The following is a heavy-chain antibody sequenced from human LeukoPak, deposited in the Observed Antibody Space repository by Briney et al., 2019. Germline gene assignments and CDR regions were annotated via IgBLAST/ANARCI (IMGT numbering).Heavy chain of an antibody. Sequence: VASVKVSCKASGYTFTSYDINWVRQATGQGPEWMGWMNPNSGNTGYAQKFQGRVTMTRNTSISTAYMELSSLRSEDTAVYYCARARARLAAAGTNWFDPWGQGTLVTVSS. J-gene: IGHJ5*02. V-gene: IGHV1-8*01. CDR3: ARARARLAAAGTNWFDP. CDR1: GYTFTSYD. D-gene: IGHD6-13*01. CDR2: MNPNSGNT.